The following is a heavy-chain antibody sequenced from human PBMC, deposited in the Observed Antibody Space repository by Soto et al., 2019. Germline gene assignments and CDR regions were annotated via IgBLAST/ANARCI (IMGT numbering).Heavy chain of an antibody. CDR2: ISAYNGNT. V-gene: IGHV1-18*04. Sequence: ASVKVSCKASGYTFTSYGISWVRQAPGQGLEWMGWISAYNGNTNYAQKLQGRVTMTTDTSTNTAYMELRSLRSDDTAVYYCARHTSGYSYGHYYYYGMDVWGQGTTVTVSS. CDR3: ARHTSGYSYGHYYYYGMDV. D-gene: IGHD5-18*01. CDR1: GYTFTSYG. J-gene: IGHJ6*02.